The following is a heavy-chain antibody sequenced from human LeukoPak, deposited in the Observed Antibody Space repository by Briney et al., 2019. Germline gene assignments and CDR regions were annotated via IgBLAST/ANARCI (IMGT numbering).Heavy chain of an antibody. J-gene: IGHJ4*02. CDR3: VRGARGSRSGFDY. Sequence: GGSLRLPCVVSEFTFSDYYMSWIRQVPGKGLEWISYISGSGATIYYAAYVKGRFTITRDNAKNSLYMQMNDLRSGDTAVYYCVRGARGSRSGFDYWGQGTLVTVSS. D-gene: IGHD3-10*01. CDR2: ISGSGATI. CDR1: EFTFSDYY. V-gene: IGHV3-11*01.